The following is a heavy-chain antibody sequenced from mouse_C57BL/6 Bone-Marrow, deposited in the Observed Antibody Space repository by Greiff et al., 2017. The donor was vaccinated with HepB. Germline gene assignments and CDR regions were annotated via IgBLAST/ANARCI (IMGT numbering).Heavy chain of an antibody. CDR3: TNHYYGSSLFAY. D-gene: IGHD1-1*01. J-gene: IGHJ3*01. V-gene: IGHV14-4*01. CDR2: IDPENGDT. CDR1: GFNIKDDY. Sequence: VQLQQSGAELVRPGASVKLSCTASGFNIKDDYMHWVKQRPEQGLEWIGWIDPENGDTEYASKFQGKATITADTSSNTAYLQLSSLTAEDTAVYYCTNHYYGSSLFAYWGQGTLVTVSA.